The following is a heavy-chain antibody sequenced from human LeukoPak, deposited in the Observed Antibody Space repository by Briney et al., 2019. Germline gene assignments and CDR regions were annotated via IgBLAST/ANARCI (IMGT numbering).Heavy chain of an antibody. J-gene: IGHJ3*02. Sequence: SETLSLTCTVSGGSIRSSYYYWGWIRQPPGKGLEWIGSIYDSGSTYYNPSLKSRITISVDTFENRFSLKLSSVTATDTAVYYCARDCSGGSCYGAFDIWGQGTMVTVSS. V-gene: IGHV4-39*07. CDR3: ARDCSGGSCYGAFDI. CDR2: IYDSGST. CDR1: GGSIRSSYYY. D-gene: IGHD2-15*01.